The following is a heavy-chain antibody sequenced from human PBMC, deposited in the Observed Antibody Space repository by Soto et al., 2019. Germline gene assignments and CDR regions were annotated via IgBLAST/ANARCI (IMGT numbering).Heavy chain of an antibody. V-gene: IGHV1-18*01. D-gene: IGHD2-2*01. Sequence: GASVKVSCKASGYTFTSYGISWVRQAPGQGLEWMGWISAYNGNTNYAQKLQGRVTMTTDTSTSTAYMELRSLRSDDTAVYYCARAPYCSSTSCSSFDYWGQGTLVTVSS. CDR1: GYTFTSYG. CDR2: ISAYNGNT. CDR3: ARAPYCSSTSCSSFDY. J-gene: IGHJ4*02.